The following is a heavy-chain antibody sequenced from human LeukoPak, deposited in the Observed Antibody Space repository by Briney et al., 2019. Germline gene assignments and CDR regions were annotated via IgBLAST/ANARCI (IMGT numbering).Heavy chain of an antibody. CDR1: GGSITDYY. D-gene: IGHD2-15*01. CDR2: IYTSGST. J-gene: IGHJ4*02. CDR3: AIEKRDCSGGGCYSPFDH. V-gene: IGHV4-4*07. Sequence: RASETLSLTCTVSGGSITDYYLNWIRRPAGKGLEWIGRIYTSGSTNYNPSLKSRFTMTIDTSKNQFSLNLSFVTAADTAVYFCAIEKRDCSGGGCYSPFDHWGQGTLVNVSA.